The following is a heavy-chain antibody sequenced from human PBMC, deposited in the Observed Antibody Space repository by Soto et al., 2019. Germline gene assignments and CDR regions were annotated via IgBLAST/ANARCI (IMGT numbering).Heavy chain of an antibody. D-gene: IGHD3-10*01. Sequence: QVQLVQSGAEVKKPGASVKVSCKASGYRFNSYGISWVRQAPGQGLEWMGWISDNNGNTNDAQRLQGRVSKTTDTSTSTAYLELRSLRSDATAVYYCARDWGSGSYRFDYWGQGTLVTVSS. V-gene: IGHV1-18*01. CDR1: GYRFNSYG. CDR3: ARDWGSGSYRFDY. J-gene: IGHJ4*02. CDR2: ISDNNGNT.